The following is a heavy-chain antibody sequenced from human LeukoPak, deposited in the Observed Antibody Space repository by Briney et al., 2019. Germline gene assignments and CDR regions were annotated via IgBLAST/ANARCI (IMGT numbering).Heavy chain of an antibody. J-gene: IGHJ6*02. D-gene: IGHD3-3*01. CDR3: ARDREAASIFGLDYYYGMDV. Sequence: GGSLRLSCAASGFTSSGFSMSWVRQSPTKGLEWVANIKQDGSERYYVDSVKGRFTISRDNAKNSLSLQMNSLRAEDTVVYYCARDREAASIFGLDYYYGMDVWGQGTTVTVSS. CDR2: IKQDGSER. V-gene: IGHV3-7*01. CDR1: GFTSSGFS.